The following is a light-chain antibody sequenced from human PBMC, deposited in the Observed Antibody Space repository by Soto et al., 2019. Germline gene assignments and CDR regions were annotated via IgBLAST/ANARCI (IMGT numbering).Light chain of an antibody. CDR1: SSDVGGYNY. V-gene: IGLV2-14*01. J-gene: IGLJ1*01. Sequence: QSVLTQPASVSGSPGQSITISCTGTSSDVGGYNYVSWYQQHPGKAPKLMISEVSNRPSGVSNRFSGSKSGNTASLTISGLQAEDEADYYCSSYTSSSTLVVFGTGTKV. CDR3: SSYTSSSTLVV. CDR2: EVS.